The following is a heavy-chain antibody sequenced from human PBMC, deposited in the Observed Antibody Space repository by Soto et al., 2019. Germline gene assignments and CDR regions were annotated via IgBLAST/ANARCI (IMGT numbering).Heavy chain of an antibody. Sequence: PGESLKISCKGSGYSFTSYWIGWVRQMPGKGLEWMGIIYPGDSDTRYSPSFQGQVTISADKSISTAYLQWSSLKASDTAMYYCARHSPYYYDSSGYYPWYYFDYWGQGTLVTVS. CDR1: GYSFTSYW. CDR3: ARHSPYYYDSSGYYPWYYFDY. D-gene: IGHD3-22*01. CDR2: IYPGDSDT. V-gene: IGHV5-51*01. J-gene: IGHJ4*02.